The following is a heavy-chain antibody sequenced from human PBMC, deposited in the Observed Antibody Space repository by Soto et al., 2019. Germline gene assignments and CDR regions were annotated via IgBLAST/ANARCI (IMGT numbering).Heavy chain of an antibody. D-gene: IGHD5-18*01. J-gene: IGHJ6*02. CDR1: GYTFTGYY. CDR2: INPNSGGT. V-gene: IGHV1-2*02. CDR3: ASRQRRIQLWLVAPTNYYGMAV. Sequence: GASVPVSCKASGYTFTGYYMHWVRQAPGQGLEWMGWINPNSGGTNYAQKFQGRVTMTRDTSISTAYMELSRLRSDDTAVYYCASRQRRIQLWLVAPTNYYGMAVWAQRTTVTVS.